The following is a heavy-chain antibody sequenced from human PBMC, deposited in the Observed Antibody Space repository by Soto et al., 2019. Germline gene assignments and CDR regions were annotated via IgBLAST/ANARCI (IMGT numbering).Heavy chain of an antibody. Sequence: ETLSLTCGVSGYSITSGFYWGWVRQSPGKGLEWIGTISYSAKTFYNPSLASRFSMAVDSSKNQFSLRLTSVTAADTALYYCTRGAGAPWVRFDSWGRGILVTVS. D-gene: IGHD3-16*01. CDR1: GYSITSGFY. CDR3: TRGAGAPWVRFDS. V-gene: IGHV4-38-2*01. CDR2: ISYSAKT. J-gene: IGHJ4*02.